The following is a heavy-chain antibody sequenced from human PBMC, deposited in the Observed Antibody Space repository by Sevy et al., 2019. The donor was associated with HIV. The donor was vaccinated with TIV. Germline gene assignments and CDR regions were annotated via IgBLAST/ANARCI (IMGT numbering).Heavy chain of an antibody. Sequence: SETLSLTCTVSSASFSAYYWSWIRQPAGKGLEWIGRDSTSGSTNYNPSLKSRVTMSLDTSKNQFSLQLSSVTAADTALYYCARAPPVRSGDDSLNWFDPWGQGTLVTVSS. CDR2: DSTSGST. CDR1: SASFSAYY. D-gene: IGHD5-12*01. V-gene: IGHV4-4*07. J-gene: IGHJ5*02. CDR3: ARAPPVRSGDDSLNWFDP.